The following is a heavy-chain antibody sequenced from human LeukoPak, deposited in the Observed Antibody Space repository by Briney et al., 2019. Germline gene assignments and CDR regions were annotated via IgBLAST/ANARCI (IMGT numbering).Heavy chain of an antibody. D-gene: IGHD3-22*01. CDR2: ISSSSTYL. Sequence: GGSLRLSCAASGFTFSSYGMSWVRQAPGKGLEWVSSISSSSTYLYYADSVKGRFTISRDNTAESLFLQMNSLRAEDTGVYYCARVYDSSGYYFPLDAFDIWGQGTMVTVSS. V-gene: IGHV3-21*01. CDR3: ARVYDSSGYYFPLDAFDI. CDR1: GFTFSSYG. J-gene: IGHJ3*02.